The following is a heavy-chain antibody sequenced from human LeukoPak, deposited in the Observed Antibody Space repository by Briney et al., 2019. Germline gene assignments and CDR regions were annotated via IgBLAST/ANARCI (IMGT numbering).Heavy chain of an antibody. CDR1: GFTFSRYW. J-gene: IGHJ3*02. D-gene: IGHD3/OR15-3a*01. CDR3: VLDLFSSFAFDI. CDR2: INSDGGST. V-gene: IGHV3-74*01. Sequence: PGGSLRLFCAASGFTFSRYWMHWVRQAPGKGLLWVSRINSDGGSTYYADSVKGRFTTSRDNAKNALHLQMNSLTAEDTAVYYCVLDLFSSFAFDIWGQGTMVTVSS.